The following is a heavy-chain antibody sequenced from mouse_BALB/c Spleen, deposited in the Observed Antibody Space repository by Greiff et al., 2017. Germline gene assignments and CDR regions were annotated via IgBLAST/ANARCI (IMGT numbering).Heavy chain of an antibody. J-gene: IGHJ4*01. Sequence: EVMLVESGGGLVKPGGSLKLSCAASGFTFSSYAMSWVRQTPEKRLEWVASISSGGSTYYPDSVKGRFTISRDNARNILYLQMSSLRSEDTAMYYCASLFYSYAMDYWGQGTSVTVSS. CDR1: GFTFSSYA. CDR2: ISSGGST. D-gene: IGHD2-1*01. V-gene: IGHV5-6-5*01. CDR3: ASLFYSYAMDY.